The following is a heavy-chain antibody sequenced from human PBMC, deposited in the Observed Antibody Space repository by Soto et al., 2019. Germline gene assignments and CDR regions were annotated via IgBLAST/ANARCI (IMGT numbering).Heavy chain of an antibody. CDR2: IYYSGST. CDR3: ARGWLRYYGAGIYFFFHAEDGIRDL. J-gene: IGHJ2*01. D-gene: IGHD3-10*01. V-gene: IGHV4-59*01. Sequence: WSWIRQPPGKGLEWIGYIYYSGSTNYNPSLKSRVTISVDTSKNQFSLKLSSVTAADTALYYCARGWLRYYGAGIYFFFHAEDGIRDL.